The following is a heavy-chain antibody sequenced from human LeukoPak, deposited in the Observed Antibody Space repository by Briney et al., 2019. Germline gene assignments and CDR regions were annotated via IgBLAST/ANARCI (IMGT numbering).Heavy chain of an antibody. V-gene: IGHV1-8*01. D-gene: IGHD3-10*01. CDR2: MNPNSGNT. CDR3: ARKYYYGSGSYLNWFDP. CDR1: GYTFTSYD. J-gene: IGHJ5*02. Sequence: ASVKVSCKASGYTFTSYDINWVRQATGQGLEWMGWMNPNSGNTGYAQKFQGRVTMTRNTSISTAYMELSSLRSEDTAVYYCARKYYYGSGSYLNWFDPWGQGTLVTVSS.